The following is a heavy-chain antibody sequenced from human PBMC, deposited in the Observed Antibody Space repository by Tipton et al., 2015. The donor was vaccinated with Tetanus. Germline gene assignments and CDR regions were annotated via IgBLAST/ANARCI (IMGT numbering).Heavy chain of an antibody. Sequence: TLSLTCSVSGGSISNYYWNWIRQPAGKGLEWIGRIYVTGAINYSPAPQSRVTMSVDTAKNQFSLSLSSVTAADAAMYYCAREDVYYHDGSGFYAFDIWGRGTMVPVPS. CDR3: AREDVYYHDGSGFYAFDI. CDR2: IYVTGAI. J-gene: IGHJ3*02. D-gene: IGHD3-22*01. CDR1: GGSISNYY. V-gene: IGHV4-4*07.